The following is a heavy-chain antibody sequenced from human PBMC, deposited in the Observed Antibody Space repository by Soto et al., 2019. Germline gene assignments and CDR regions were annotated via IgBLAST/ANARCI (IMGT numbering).Heavy chain of an antibody. J-gene: IGHJ3*02. CDR2: INPSGGST. CDR3: ARPSYSSGPLPSDAFDI. Sequence: VASVKVSCKASGYTFTSYYMHWVRQAPGQGLEWMGIINPSGGSTSYAQKFQGRVTMTRDTSTSTVYMELSSLRSEDTAVYYCARPSYSSGPLPSDAFDIWGQGTMVT. V-gene: IGHV1-46*01. D-gene: IGHD3-22*01. CDR1: GYTFTSYY.